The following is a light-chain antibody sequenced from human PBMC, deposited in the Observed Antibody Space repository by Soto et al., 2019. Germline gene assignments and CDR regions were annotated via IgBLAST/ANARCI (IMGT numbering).Light chain of an antibody. CDR1: SSNIGSNY. Sequence: QSVLTQPPSASGTPGQRVTISCSGSSSNIGSNYVYWYQQLPGTAPKLLIYSNNQRPSGVPDRFSGSKSGTSASLAISGLRSEDEADYYCAAWDDSLSVVVFGGGTQLTVL. J-gene: IGLJ2*01. V-gene: IGLV1-47*02. CDR3: AAWDDSLSVVV. CDR2: SNN.